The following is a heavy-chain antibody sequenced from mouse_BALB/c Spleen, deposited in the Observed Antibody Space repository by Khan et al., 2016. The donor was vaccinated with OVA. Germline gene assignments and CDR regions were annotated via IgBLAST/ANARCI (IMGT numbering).Heavy chain of an antibody. CDR3: AREASSWDFSFPY. J-gene: IGHJ3*01. Sequence: VQLKQSGPELVEPGASVKMSCKASGYTFTNYVMHWVKQKPGQGLEWIGYINPYNAGTRYNEKFKGKATLTSDISSTTAYMELSILTSEDSAVYYCAREASSWDFSFPYWGQGTLVTVSA. D-gene: IGHD4-1*01. V-gene: IGHV1S136*01. CDR1: GYTFTNYV. CDR2: INPYNAGT.